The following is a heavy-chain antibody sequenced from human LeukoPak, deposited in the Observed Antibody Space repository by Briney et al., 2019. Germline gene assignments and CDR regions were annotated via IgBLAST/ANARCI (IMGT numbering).Heavy chain of an antibody. J-gene: IGHJ4*02. CDR3: ARDEWQLPVPFDY. D-gene: IGHD2-15*01. CDR2: ISSSSTI. V-gene: IGHV3-48*02. Sequence: PGGSLRLSCAASGFTFSSYSVNWVRQAPGKGLEWVSYISSSSTIYYADSVKGRFTISRDNAKNSLYLQMNSLRDEDTAVYYCARDEWQLPVPFDYWGQGTLVTVSS. CDR1: GFTFSSYS.